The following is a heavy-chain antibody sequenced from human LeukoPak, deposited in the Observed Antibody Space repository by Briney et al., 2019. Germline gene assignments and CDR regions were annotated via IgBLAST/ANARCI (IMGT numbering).Heavy chain of an antibody. J-gene: IGHJ4*02. CDR2: ISSSGGTR. Sequence: PGGSLRLSCAASGFAFSVYEMYWVRQAPGKGLEWVSYISSSGGTRYYADSVKGRFTISRDNAKNSLYIETHKLRSQDTAVYYCATLTVASSFDYWGQGTLVTVSS. D-gene: IGHD6-19*01. CDR1: GFAFSVYE. V-gene: IGHV3-48*03. CDR3: ATLTVASSFDY.